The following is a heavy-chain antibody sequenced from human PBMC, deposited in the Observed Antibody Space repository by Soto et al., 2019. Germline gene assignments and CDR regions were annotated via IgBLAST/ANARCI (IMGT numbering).Heavy chain of an antibody. CDR1: GFTFSSYG. D-gene: IGHD3-22*01. CDR2: ISYDGSNK. CDR3: AKDYYYDSSGWFDP. J-gene: IGHJ5*02. Sequence: QVQLVESGGGVVQPGRSLRLSCAASGFTFSSYGMHWVRQAPGKGLEWVAVISYDGSNKYYADSVKGRFTIYRDNSKNTLYLQMNILRAEDTAVYYCAKDYYYDSSGWFDPGGQGTLVTVSS. V-gene: IGHV3-30*18.